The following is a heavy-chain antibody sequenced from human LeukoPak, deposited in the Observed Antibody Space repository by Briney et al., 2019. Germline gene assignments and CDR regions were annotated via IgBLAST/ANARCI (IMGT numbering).Heavy chain of an antibody. D-gene: IGHD5-12*01. V-gene: IGHV1-69*06. CDR3: ARSRVDIVATIKTYYYFMGV. Sequence: ASVKVSCKASGRTFTSYAISWVPQAPGQGLEWMGGIIPFIGTANYAQKFQGRVTITSDKSTSTAYMELRSLTSEHTTVHYFARSRVDIVATIKTYYYFMGVWGKGTTGTVS. CDR2: IIPFIGTA. CDR1: GRTFTSYA. J-gene: IGHJ6*03.